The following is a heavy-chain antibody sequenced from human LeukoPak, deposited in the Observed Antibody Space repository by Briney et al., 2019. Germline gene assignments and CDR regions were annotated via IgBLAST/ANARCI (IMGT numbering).Heavy chain of an antibody. D-gene: IGHD5-18*01. CDR1: GGSISSYY. V-gene: IGHV4-59*01. J-gene: IGHJ6*03. Sequence: SETLSLTRTVSGGSISSYYWSWIRQPPGKGLEWIGYIYYSGSTNYNPSLKSRVTISVDTSKNQFSLKLSSVTAADTAVYYCASSGYSYGQYYYYMDVWGKGTTVTVSS. CDR3: ASSGYSYGQYYYYMDV. CDR2: IYYSGST.